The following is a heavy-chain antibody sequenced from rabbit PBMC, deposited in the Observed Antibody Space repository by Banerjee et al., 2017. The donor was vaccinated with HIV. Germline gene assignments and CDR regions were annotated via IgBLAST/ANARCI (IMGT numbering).Heavy chain of an antibody. D-gene: IGHD4-1*01. V-gene: IGHV1S45*01. J-gene: IGHJ4*01. CDR2: IYTGGSGST. Sequence: QEQVEESGGDLVKPGASLTLTCTASGFTISSSYVMCWVRQAPGKGLEWIACIYTGGSGSTYYATWAKGRFTISKTSSTTVTLQMTSLTAADTATYFCARDLAGVIGWNFNLWGPGTLVTVS. CDR3: ARDLAGVIGWNFNL. CDR1: GFTISSSYV.